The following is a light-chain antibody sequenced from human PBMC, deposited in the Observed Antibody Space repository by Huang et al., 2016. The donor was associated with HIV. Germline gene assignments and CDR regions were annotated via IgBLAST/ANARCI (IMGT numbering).Light chain of an antibody. CDR3: QQSYSTPPEWT. V-gene: IGKV1-39*01. CDR2: AAS. J-gene: IGKJ1*01. CDR1: QSISNY. Sequence: DIQMTQSPSSLSASVGDRVTITCRTSQSISNYLNWYQQKPGKAPKCLIYAASSLQSGVPSRFSGSGSGTDFTLTISSLQPEDFATYYCQQSYSTPPEWTFGQGTKVEIK.